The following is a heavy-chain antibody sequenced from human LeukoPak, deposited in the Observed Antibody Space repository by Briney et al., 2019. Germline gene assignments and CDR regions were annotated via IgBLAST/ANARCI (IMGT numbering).Heavy chain of an antibody. D-gene: IGHD2-2*01. CDR2: IYYSGSA. CDR1: GGSISSGGYY. CDR3: ARVGYQLRLYWFDP. J-gene: IGHJ5*02. V-gene: IGHV4-31*03. Sequence: SETLSLTCTVSGGSISSGGYYWSWIRQHPGKGLEWIGYIYYSGSAYYNPSLKSRVTISVDTSKNQFSLKQSSVTAADTAVYYCARVGYQLRLYWFDPWGQGTLVTVSS.